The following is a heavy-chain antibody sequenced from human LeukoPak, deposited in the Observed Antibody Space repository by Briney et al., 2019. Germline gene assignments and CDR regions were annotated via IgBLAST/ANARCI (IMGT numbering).Heavy chain of an antibody. CDR3: AKVDRGDYSSSPVPYYNYYMNV. J-gene: IGHJ6*03. D-gene: IGHD6-13*01. V-gene: IGHV3-21*01. CDR2: ISSSSSLI. Sequence: GGSLRFSCAASGFTFSYYSMNWVRQAPGRGLEWVSCISSSSSLIFYSDSVRGRFTISRDNAKNLLYLHMNSLRVEDTAVYYCAKVDRGDYSSSPVPYYNYYMNVWGKGTTVTVSS. CDR1: GFTFSYYS.